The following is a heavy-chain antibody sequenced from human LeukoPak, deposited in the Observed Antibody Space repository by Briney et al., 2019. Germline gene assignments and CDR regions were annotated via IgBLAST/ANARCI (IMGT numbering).Heavy chain of an antibody. J-gene: IGHJ4*02. V-gene: IGHV3-21*01. CDR1: GLTFSTYS. CDR3: ARGDSFGAWYFDY. D-gene: IGHD3-3*01. Sequence: GGSLRLSCAASGLTFSTYSMNWVRQAPPRGLEWVSSISSSSTYIYYPDSVKDRFTISRDNAKNSLYLQMSSLRAEDTAVYYCARGDSFGAWYFDYWGQGTLVTVSS. CDR2: ISSSSTYI.